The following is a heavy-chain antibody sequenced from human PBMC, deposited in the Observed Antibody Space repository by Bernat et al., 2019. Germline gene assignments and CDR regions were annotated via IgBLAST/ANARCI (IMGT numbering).Heavy chain of an antibody. V-gene: IGHV3-74*01. CDR3: VRGAAGVSGINWFDP. Sequence: EVQLVESGGGLVQPGGSLRLSCEGSGFNFSTYWVHWVRQAPGKGLVWVSRINSDGSSTSYAGSVKGRFTISRDNAKNTLYLQMNGLRAEDTAMYYCVRGAAGVSGINWFDPWGQGTLVTVSS. CDR1: GFNFSTYW. D-gene: IGHD1-26*01. CDR2: INSDGSST. J-gene: IGHJ5*02.